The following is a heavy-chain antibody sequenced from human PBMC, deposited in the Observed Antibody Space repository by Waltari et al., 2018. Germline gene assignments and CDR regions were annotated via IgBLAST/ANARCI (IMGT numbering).Heavy chain of an antibody. CDR1: NSSITVYY. V-gene: IGHV4-59*01. Sequence: QVHLQESGPGVVAPSETLSLTCTVSNSSITVYYWTWIRHVPGRGLAWIGNIYYPGSTKYHPSHQGRVAMSVSMSKKQFSLRLSDVSAADTATYFCARGKDSTFYGQVFWIDVWGLGTRVTVSS. CDR3: ARGKDSTFYGQVFWIDV. D-gene: IGHD3-3*01. CDR2: IYYPGST. J-gene: IGHJ4*02.